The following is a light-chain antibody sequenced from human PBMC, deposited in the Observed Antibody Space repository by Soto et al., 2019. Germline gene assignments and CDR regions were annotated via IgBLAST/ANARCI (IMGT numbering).Light chain of an antibody. J-gene: IGKJ4*01. Sequence: EIVMTLSPATLSVSPGERATLSCRASQSVSSDLAWYQQKPGQAPRLLIYGASTRATGVPARFSGSGSGTEFTLTISSLQSEDFAVYHCQQFNDWPLTFGGGTKVDIK. CDR2: GAS. CDR3: QQFNDWPLT. CDR1: QSVSSD. V-gene: IGKV3-15*01.